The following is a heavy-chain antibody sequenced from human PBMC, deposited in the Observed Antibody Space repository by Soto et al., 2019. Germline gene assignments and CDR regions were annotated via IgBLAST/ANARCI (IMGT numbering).Heavy chain of an antibody. CDR2: ISAYNGNT. Sequence: GASVKVSCKASGYTFTIYGISWVRQAPGQGLEWMGWISAYNGNTNYAQKLQGRVTMTTDTSTSTAYMELRSLRSDDTAVYYCARDGGLPHYYYYMDVWGKGTTVTVSS. D-gene: IGHD3-16*01. CDR3: ARDGGLPHYYYYMDV. V-gene: IGHV1-18*01. CDR1: GYTFTIYG. J-gene: IGHJ6*03.